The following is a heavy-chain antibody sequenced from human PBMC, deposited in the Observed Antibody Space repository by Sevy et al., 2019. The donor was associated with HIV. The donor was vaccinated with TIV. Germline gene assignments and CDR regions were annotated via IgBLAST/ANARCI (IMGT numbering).Heavy chain of an antibody. V-gene: IGHV3-21*01. J-gene: IGHJ4*02. CDR2: ISSSSSYI. CDR3: ARQRRFGEFDY. Sequence: GGCLRLSCAASGFTFSSYSMNWVRQAPGKGLEWVSSISSSSSYIYYADSVKGRFTISRDNAKSSLYLQMNSLRAEDTAVYYCARQRRFGEFDYWGQGTLVTVSS. CDR1: GFTFSSYS. D-gene: IGHD3-10*01.